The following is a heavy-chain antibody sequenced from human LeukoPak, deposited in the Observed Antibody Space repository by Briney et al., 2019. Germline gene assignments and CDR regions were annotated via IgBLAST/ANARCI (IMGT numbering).Heavy chain of an antibody. J-gene: IGHJ3*02. Sequence: VASVKVSCKASGYTFTGYYMHWVRQAPGQGLEWMGWINPNSGSTNYAQKFQGRVTMTRDTSISTAYMELSRLRSDDTAVYYCAREGCSSTSCYGPGAFDIWGQGTMVTVSS. D-gene: IGHD2-2*01. CDR1: GYTFTGYY. CDR3: AREGCSSTSCYGPGAFDI. V-gene: IGHV1-2*02. CDR2: INPNSGST.